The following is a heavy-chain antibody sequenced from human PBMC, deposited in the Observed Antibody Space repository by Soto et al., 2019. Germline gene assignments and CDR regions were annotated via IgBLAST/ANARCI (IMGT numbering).Heavy chain of an antibody. CDR3: ARTLGADTAMDY. V-gene: IGHV4-4*02. Sequence: PSETLSLTCAVSCGSISTDNWWSWVRQPPGKGLEWIGEMYHSGSTYYNPSLKSRVTISVDTSKNQFSLKLSSVTAADTAVYYCARTLGADTAMDYWGQGTLVTVSS. CDR2: MYHSGST. J-gene: IGHJ4*02. D-gene: IGHD5-18*01. CDR1: CGSISTDNW.